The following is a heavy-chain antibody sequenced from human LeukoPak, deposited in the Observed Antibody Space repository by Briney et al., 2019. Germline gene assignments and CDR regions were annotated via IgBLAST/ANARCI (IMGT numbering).Heavy chain of an antibody. CDR1: GFTFSSYA. CDR3: VNLAGMGRENPGPIDY. D-gene: IGHD3-10*01. J-gene: IGHJ4*02. Sequence: GGSLRLSCAASGFTFSSYAMSWVRQAQGKGLEWVSAISGSGGSTYYADSVKGRFTISRDNSKNTLYLQMNSVRAEDTAVYYCVNLAGMGRENPGPIDYWGQGTLVTVSS. CDR2: ISGSGGST. V-gene: IGHV3-23*01.